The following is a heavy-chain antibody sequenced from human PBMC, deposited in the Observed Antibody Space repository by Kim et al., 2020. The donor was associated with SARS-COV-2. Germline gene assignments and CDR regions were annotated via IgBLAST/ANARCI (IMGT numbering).Heavy chain of an antibody. J-gene: IGHJ6*03. CDR2: INHSGST. CDR3: ARGTRQWLVRGPYYYYMDV. D-gene: IGHD6-19*01. CDR1: GGSFSGYY. Sequence: SETLSLTCAVYGGSFSGYYWSWIRQPPGKGLEWIGEINHSGSTNYNPSLESRVTISVDTSKNQFSLKLSSVTAADTAVYYCARGTRQWLVRGPYYYYMDVWGKGTTVTVSS. V-gene: IGHV4-34*01.